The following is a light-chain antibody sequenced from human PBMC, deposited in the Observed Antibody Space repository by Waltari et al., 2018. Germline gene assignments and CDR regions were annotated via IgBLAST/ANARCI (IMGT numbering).Light chain of an antibody. V-gene: IGLV2-14*03. J-gene: IGLJ1*01. CDR3: SSYTSRATYV. Sequence: WYQQHPGKAPKLMIYDVSMRPSGVSIRFSGSKSGNTASLTISGLQPDDKADYYCSSYTSRATYVFGTGTKVTVL. CDR2: DVS.